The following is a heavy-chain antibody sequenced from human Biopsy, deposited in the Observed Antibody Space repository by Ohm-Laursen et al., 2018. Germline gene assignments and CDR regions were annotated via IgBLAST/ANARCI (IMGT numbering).Heavy chain of an antibody. CDR2: IIPLIGLT. Sequence: SSVKVSCKTSGGTSSNFAINWVRQAPGQGLECMGRIIPLIGLTNHAQKFQGRVTITADKFTNTVYMELSSLRSDDTAVYFCARDCNGDNCGVDFWGQGTLVIVSS. J-gene: IGHJ4*02. D-gene: IGHD2-15*01. V-gene: IGHV1-69*04. CDR1: GGTSSNFA. CDR3: ARDCNGDNCGVDF.